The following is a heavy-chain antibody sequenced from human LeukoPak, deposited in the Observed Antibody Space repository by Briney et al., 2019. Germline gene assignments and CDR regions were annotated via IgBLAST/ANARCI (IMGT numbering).Heavy chain of an antibody. CDR1: GFSFSSHW. Sequence: GGSLRLSCAASGFSFSSHWMHWVRQAPGKGLVWVSRVNSDGSEINYADSVKGRFTISRDNAKNTLYLQMNSLGVEDTAMYYCVRGHVAGSARHWDYWGQGSLATVSS. J-gene: IGHJ4*02. CDR2: VNSDGSEI. CDR3: VRGHVAGSARHWDY. D-gene: IGHD6-19*01. V-gene: IGHV3-74*01.